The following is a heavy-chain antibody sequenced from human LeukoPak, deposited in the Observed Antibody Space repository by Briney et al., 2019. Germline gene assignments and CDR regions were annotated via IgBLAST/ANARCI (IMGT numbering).Heavy chain of an antibody. CDR2: INPKSGGT. V-gene: IGHV1-2*02. Sequence: ASVSLSCTASGYTFTGYYMHWVRQAPGQGLEWMGWINPKSGGTNYAQSFQGRVTMTGDTSISTAYMELSRLRSDDRAVYYCARDYGDSSGYLIDYWGQGTLVTVSS. CDR1: GYTFTGYY. D-gene: IGHD3-22*01. CDR3: ARDYGDSSGYLIDY. J-gene: IGHJ4*02.